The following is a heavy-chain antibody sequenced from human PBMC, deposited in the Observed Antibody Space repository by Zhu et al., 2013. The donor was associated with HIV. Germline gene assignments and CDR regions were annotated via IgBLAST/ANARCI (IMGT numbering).Heavy chain of an antibody. D-gene: IGHD6-25*01. Sequence: EVQLVESGGGLVQPGGSLRLSCAVSGFAVSSNYMNWVRQAPGRGLEWVSIIYSGGSTYYADSVKGRFTISRDNSKNTLYLQMNSLRAEDTAVYYCAKDGSGGIAASYSDGFDPWGQGTLVTVSS. CDR1: GFAVSSNY. CDR2: IYSGGST. V-gene: IGHV3-53*01. CDR3: AKDGSGGIAASYSDGFDP. J-gene: IGHJ5*02.